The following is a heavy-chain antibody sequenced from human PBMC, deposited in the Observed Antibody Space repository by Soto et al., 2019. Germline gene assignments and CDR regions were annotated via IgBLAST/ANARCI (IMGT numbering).Heavy chain of an antibody. D-gene: IGHD5-12*01. V-gene: IGHV3-74*01. CDR3: ARAPRRSGYDTAGNYYYYYYMDV. CDR1: GFTFSSYW. CDR2: INSDGSST. Sequence: SGGSLRLSCAASGFTFSSYWMHWVRQAPGKGLVWVSRINSDGSSTSYADSVKGRFTISRDNAKNTLYLQMNSLRAEDTVVYYCARAPRRSGYDTAGNYYYYYYMDVWGKGTTVTVSS. J-gene: IGHJ6*03.